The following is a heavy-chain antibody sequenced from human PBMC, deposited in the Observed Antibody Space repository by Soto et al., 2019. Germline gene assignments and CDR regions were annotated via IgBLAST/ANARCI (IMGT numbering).Heavy chain of an antibody. CDR2: ISGYNRDT. CDR3: AKNGQPPYYYYGLDV. CDR1: GYTFTRYG. Sequence: QGHLVQSGAEVKKPGASVKVSCKASGYTFTRYGISWVRQAPGQGLEWMGWISGYNRDTNYAQNLQGRVTMTIDTSTTTAYMELRSLTSDDTAVYYCAKNGQPPYYYYGLDVWGQGTTVTVSS. D-gene: IGHD2-8*01. V-gene: IGHV1-18*01. J-gene: IGHJ6*02.